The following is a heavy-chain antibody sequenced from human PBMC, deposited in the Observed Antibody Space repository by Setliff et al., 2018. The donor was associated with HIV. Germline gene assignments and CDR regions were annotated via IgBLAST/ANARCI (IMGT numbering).Heavy chain of an antibody. V-gene: IGHV3-15*01. CDR3: TTKGRDVSTLEAPG. CDR1: GFTFSHAW. J-gene: IGHJ4*02. CDR2: VKSEGDGGAT. D-gene: IGHD2-15*01. Sequence: GESLKISCAASGFTFSHAWMSWVRQVPGKGLEWVGHVKSEGDGGATNYAAPVMGRFIISGDDSKSTVYLQMNSLKIEDTALYYCTTKGRDVSTLEAPGWGQGTLVTVSS.